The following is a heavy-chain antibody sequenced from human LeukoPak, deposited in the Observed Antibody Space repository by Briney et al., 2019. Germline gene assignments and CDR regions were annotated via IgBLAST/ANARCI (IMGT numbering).Heavy chain of an antibody. CDR1: GYTFTGYY. V-gene: IGHV1-2*02. Sequence: ASVKVSCKASGYTFTGYYMHWVRQAPGQGLEWMGWINPNSGGTNYARKFQGRVTMTRDTSISIAYMELSRLRSDDTAVYYCARDPVEHYDSSGYYYYYYYMDVWGKGTTVTVSS. CDR3: ARDPVEHYDSSGYYYYYYYMDV. CDR2: INPNSGGT. D-gene: IGHD3-22*01. J-gene: IGHJ6*03.